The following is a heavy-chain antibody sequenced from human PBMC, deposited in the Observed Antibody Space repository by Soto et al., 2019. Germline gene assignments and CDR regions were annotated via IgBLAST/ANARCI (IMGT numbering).Heavy chain of an antibody. CDR1: GGSFSGYY. Sequence: SETLSLTCAVYGGSFSGYYWSWIRQPPGKGLEWIGEINHSGSTNYNPSLKSRVTISVDTSKNQFSLKLSSVTAADTVVYYCARVGSSSCDYYYYYDMDVWGQGTMVTVSS. J-gene: IGHJ6*02. D-gene: IGHD6-6*01. CDR2: INHSGST. V-gene: IGHV4-34*01. CDR3: ARVGSSSCDYYYYYDMDV.